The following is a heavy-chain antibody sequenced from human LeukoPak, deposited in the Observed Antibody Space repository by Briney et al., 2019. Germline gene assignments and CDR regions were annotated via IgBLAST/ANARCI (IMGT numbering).Heavy chain of an antibody. Sequence: GGSLRLSCAASGFTFSSYTMTWVRQAPGKGLEWVSCISSSSSFMYYGDTLKGRFTISRDNAKNSLYLQMDDLRAEDTAMYYCARALTPASGWLGSWGQGTLVTVSS. CDR1: GFTFSSYT. CDR2: ISSSSSFM. D-gene: IGHD6-19*01. V-gene: IGHV3-21*01. CDR3: ARALTPASGWLGS. J-gene: IGHJ5*01.